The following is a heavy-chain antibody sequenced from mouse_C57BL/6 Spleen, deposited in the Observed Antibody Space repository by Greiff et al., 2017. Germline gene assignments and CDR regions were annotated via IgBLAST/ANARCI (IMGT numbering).Heavy chain of an antibody. Sequence: EVQLVESGGDLVKPGGSLKLSCAASGFTFSSYGMSWVRQTPDKRLEWVATISSGGSYTYYPDSVKGRFTISRDNAKNTLYLQMSSLKSEDTAMYYCARHDGGNSPFDYWGQGTTLTVSS. V-gene: IGHV5-6*01. D-gene: IGHD2-1*01. CDR2: ISSGGSYT. CDR1: GFTFSSYG. J-gene: IGHJ2*01. CDR3: ARHDGGNSPFDY.